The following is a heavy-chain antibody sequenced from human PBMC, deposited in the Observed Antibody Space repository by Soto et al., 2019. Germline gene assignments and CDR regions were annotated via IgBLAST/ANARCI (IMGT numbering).Heavy chain of an antibody. Sequence: LRLSCAASGFTFSSYAMSWVRQAPGKGLEWVSAISGSGGSTYYADSVKGRFTISRDNSKNTLYLQMNSLRAEDTAVYYCAKAHRITMDRGVITPHDYWGQGTLVTVSS. J-gene: IGHJ4*02. V-gene: IGHV3-23*01. CDR2: ISGSGGST. D-gene: IGHD3-10*01. CDR1: GFTFSSYA. CDR3: AKAHRITMDRGVITPHDY.